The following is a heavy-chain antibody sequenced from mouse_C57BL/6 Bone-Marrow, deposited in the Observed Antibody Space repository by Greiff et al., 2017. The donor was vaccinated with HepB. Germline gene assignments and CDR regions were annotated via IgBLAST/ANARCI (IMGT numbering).Heavy chain of an antibody. CDR2: IYPYNDGT. CDR1: GYTFTSYV. Sequence: VQLKESGPELVKPGASVKMSCKASGYTFTSYVMHWVKQTPGQGLEWIGYIYPYNDGTKYNEKFKGKATLTSDKSSSTAYMELSSLTSEDSAVYHRMGYGNYGFAYWGQGTLVTVSA. CDR3: MGYGNYGFAY. V-gene: IGHV1-14*01. D-gene: IGHD2-10*02. J-gene: IGHJ3*01.